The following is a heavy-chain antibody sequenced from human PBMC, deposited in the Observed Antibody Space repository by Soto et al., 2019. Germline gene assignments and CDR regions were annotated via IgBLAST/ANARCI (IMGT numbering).Heavy chain of an antibody. V-gene: IGHV4-61*05. CDR2: VYDNGRP. CDR1: GGSISSSSYY. D-gene: IGHD3-9*01. CDR3: ARGVGSSPPRY. Sequence: SEILSPTCTVSGGSISSSSYYWGWIRQSPRQGLEWIGYVYDNGRPYYSPSLKSRVTISADTSKKQISLKLTSATAADTAVYYCARGVGSSPPRYWGRATLVTVSS. J-gene: IGHJ2*01.